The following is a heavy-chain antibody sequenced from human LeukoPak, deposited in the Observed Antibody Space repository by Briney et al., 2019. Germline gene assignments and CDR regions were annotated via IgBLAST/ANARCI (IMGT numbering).Heavy chain of an antibody. J-gene: IGHJ4*02. V-gene: IGHV1-18*01. Sequence: GASVKVSCKASGYTFTSYGISWVRQAPGQGLEWMGWISAYNGITNYAQKLQGRVTMTTDTSTSTAYMELRSLRSDDTATYYCATGYPKRRPSDMLTVPLFDYWGQGSLVIVSS. D-gene: IGHD3-9*01. CDR3: ATGYPKRRPSDMLTVPLFDY. CDR2: ISAYNGIT. CDR1: GYTFTSYG.